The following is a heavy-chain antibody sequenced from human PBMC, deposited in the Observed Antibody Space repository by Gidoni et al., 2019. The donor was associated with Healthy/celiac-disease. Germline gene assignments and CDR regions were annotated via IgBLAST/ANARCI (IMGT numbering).Heavy chain of an antibody. V-gene: IGHV1-18*01. Sequence: QLQLVQSGAEVKKPGASVKVSCKASGYTFTSYGISWVRQAPGQGLEWMGWISAYNGNTNYAQKLQGRVTMTTDTSTSTAYMELRSLRSDDTAVYYCAGGYSSGWFLGYFDYWGQGTLVTVSS. CDR2: ISAYNGNT. CDR1: GYTFTSYG. D-gene: IGHD6-19*01. CDR3: AGGYSSGWFLGYFDY. J-gene: IGHJ4*02.